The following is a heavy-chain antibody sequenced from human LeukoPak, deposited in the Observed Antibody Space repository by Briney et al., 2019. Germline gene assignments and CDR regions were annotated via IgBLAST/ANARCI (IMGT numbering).Heavy chain of an antibody. D-gene: IGHD3-10*01. CDR3: AREQYYYGSGENNWFDP. Sequence: GGSLRLSCAASGFTFSSYRMNWVRQAPGKGLEWVSYISSSSSTIYYADSVKGRFTISRDNAKNSLYLQMNSLRAEDTAVYYCAREQYYYGSGENNWFDPWGQGTLVTVSS. J-gene: IGHJ5*02. CDR2: ISSSSSTI. CDR1: GFTFSSYR. V-gene: IGHV3-48*04.